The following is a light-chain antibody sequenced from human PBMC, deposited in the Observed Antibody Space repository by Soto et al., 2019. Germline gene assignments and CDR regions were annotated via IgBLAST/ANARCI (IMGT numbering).Light chain of an antibody. CDR1: QSVGNNY. Sequence: PGERATLSCRASQSVGNNYLAWYQQKPGQAPRRLIHDASVRATGIPDRFSGSGSGTEFTLTISRLEPEDFAVYYCQQCASPPITFGQGTRLDIK. CDR3: QQCASPPIT. V-gene: IGKV3-20*01. CDR2: DAS. J-gene: IGKJ5*01.